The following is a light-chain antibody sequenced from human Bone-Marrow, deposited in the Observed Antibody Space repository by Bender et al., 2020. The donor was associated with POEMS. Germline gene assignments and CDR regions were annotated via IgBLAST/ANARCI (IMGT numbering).Light chain of an antibody. V-gene: IGLV3-21*02. J-gene: IGLJ3*02. CDR1: NIGSKN. CDR2: DDS. Sequence: SYVLTQPPSVSVAPGQTARITCGGGNIGSKNVHWYQQKPGQAPVLVVYDDSDRPSGVPDRFSAFKSGTSASLVISGLQSEDEADYYCAAWDDSLNASLFGGGTKLTVL. CDR3: AAWDDSLNASL.